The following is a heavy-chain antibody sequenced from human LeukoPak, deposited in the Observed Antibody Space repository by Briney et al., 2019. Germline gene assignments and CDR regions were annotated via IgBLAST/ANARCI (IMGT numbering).Heavy chain of an antibody. CDR3: AKQGGYSYGYQYNWFDP. Sequence: PGGSLRLSCAASGFTFSSYAMSWVRQAPGKGLEWVSAISGSGGSTYYADSVKGRFTISRDNSKNTLYLQMNSLRAEDTAVYYCAKQGGYSYGYQYNWFDPWGQGTLVSVSS. J-gene: IGHJ5*02. V-gene: IGHV3-23*01. D-gene: IGHD5-18*01. CDR2: ISGSGGST. CDR1: GFTFSSYA.